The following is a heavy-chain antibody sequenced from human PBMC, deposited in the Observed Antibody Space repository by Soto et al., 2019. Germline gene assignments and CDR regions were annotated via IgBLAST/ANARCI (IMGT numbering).Heavy chain of an antibody. CDR3: VTAYTYGPDAFDI. J-gene: IGHJ3*02. D-gene: IGHD5-18*01. V-gene: IGHV3-30-3*01. Sequence: QVQLVESGGGVVQPGRSLRLSCAGSGFTFSSYAMHWVRQAPGKGLEWVAVIFHDGSDEYYADSVKGRLTVSRDNSKNALNLHLNSLKPEDTAVYYCVTAYTYGPDAFDIWGQGTMVTVTT. CDR1: GFTFSSYA. CDR2: IFHDGSDE.